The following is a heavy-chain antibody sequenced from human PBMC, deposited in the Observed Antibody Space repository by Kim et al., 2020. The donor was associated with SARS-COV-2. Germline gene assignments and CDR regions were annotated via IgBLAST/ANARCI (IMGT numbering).Heavy chain of an antibody. D-gene: IGHD3-3*01. CDR3: ARVSLRFLEWLFYYYGMDV. Sequence: SRVTISVDTSKNQFSLKLSSVTAADTAVYYCARVSLRFLEWLFYYYGMDVWGQGTTVTVSS. J-gene: IGHJ6*02. V-gene: IGHV4-34*01.